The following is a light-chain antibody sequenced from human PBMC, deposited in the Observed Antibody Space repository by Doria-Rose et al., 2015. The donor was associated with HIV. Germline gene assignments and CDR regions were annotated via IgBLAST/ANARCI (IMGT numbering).Light chain of an antibody. V-gene: IGKV3-20*01. J-gene: IGKJ1*01. CDR2: DGS. Sequence: TQSPGTLSLSPGERATLSCRASQSFSSTYLAWYQQKPGQAPSLLVYDGSTRATGVPDRFSASGSGTDFTLTINRLEPEDSALYYCHQYGTSWTFGQGTKVEI. CDR3: HQYGTSWT. CDR1: QSFSSTY.